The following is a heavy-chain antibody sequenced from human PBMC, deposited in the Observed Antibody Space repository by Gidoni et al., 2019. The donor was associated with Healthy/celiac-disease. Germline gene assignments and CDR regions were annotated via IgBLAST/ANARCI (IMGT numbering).Heavy chain of an antibody. V-gene: IGHV4-4*02. CDR2: IYHSGST. Sequence: AQLPESGTGLVQPSGTLSLTCAVSGGSISSRNWWSWARQPPGKGLEWIGEIYHSGSTNYNPSRKSRVTISLDKSKNQFSRKLSSVTAADTAVYYCARDRGYGGIIFDYWGQGTLVTVSS. CDR1: GGSISSRNW. D-gene: IGHD4-17*01. CDR3: ARDRGYGGIIFDY. J-gene: IGHJ4*02.